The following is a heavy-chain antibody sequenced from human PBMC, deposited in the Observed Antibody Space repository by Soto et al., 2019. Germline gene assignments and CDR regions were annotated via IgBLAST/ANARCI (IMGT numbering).Heavy chain of an antibody. CDR3: AREAYKRGATNPFFDY. V-gene: IGHV4-4*02. D-gene: IGHD1-26*01. Sequence: SETLSLTCAVSGGSISSSNWWTWVRLPPGKGLEWIGEIYPSGITNYSPSLKSRVTMSVDKSKNQFSLRLNSVTAADTAMYYCAREAYKRGATNPFFDYWGQGTLVTVSS. CDR1: GGSISSSNW. J-gene: IGHJ4*02. CDR2: IYPSGIT.